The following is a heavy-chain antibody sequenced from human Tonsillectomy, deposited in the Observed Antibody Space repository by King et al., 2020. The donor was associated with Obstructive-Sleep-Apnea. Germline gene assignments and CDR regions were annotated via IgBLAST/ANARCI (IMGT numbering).Heavy chain of an antibody. D-gene: IGHD3-22*01. V-gene: IGHV4-59*01. CDR3: ARDRLGLPIDY. J-gene: IGHJ4*02. CDR2: IYYSGAP. CDR1: GGSISSYY. Sequence: QLQESGPGLVKPSETLSLTCTVSGGSISSYYWSWIRQPPGKGLEWIWDIYYSGAPNYNPSPKSRVPISVDTSKNPFSLKLSSVTAADTAVYYCARDRLGLPIDYWGQGTLVTVSS.